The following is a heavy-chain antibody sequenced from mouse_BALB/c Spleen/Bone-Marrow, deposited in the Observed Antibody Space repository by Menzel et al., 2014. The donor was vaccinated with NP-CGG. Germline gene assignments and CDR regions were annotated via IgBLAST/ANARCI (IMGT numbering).Heavy chain of an antibody. CDR3: TRHGEVRRFYYALDY. D-gene: IGHD2-14*01. J-gene: IGHJ4*01. CDR1: GFTFSSYS. V-gene: IGHV5-12-2*01. CDR2: ISNGGGST. Sequence: EVMLVESGGGLVLPGGSLKLSCTASGFTFSSYSMSWVRQTPERRLEWVAYISNGGGSTYYPDAVKGRFTISRDNAKNSLYLQMSSLKSEDTAMYYCTRHGEVRRFYYALDYWGQGTSVTVSS.